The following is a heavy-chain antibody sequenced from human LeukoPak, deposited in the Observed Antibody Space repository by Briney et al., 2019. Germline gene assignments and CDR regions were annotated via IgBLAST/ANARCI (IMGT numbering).Heavy chain of an antibody. J-gene: IGHJ1*01. D-gene: IGHD3-10*01. CDR3: ARGPLGYYGSGSPEYFQH. Sequence: TGGSLRLSCAASGFTFSSYWMSWVRQAPGEGLEWVANIKQDGSEKYYVDSVKGRFTISRDNAKNSLYLQMNSLRAEDTAVYYCARGPLGYYGSGSPEYFQHWGQGTLVTVSS. CDR2: IKQDGSEK. V-gene: IGHV3-7*01. CDR1: GFTFSSYW.